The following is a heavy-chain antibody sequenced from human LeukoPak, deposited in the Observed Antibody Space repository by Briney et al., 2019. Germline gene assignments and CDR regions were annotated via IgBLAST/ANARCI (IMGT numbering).Heavy chain of an antibody. D-gene: IGHD3-22*01. CDR2: IYYSGST. V-gene: IGHV4-39*01. J-gene: IGHJ4*02. Sequence: PETLSLTCTVSGGSISSSSYYWGWIRQPPGKGLEWIGSIYYSGSTYYNPSLKSRVTISVDTSKNQFSLKLSSVTAADTAVYYCARRQRITMIVVGGAFDYWGQGTLVTVSS. CDR1: GGSISSSSYY. CDR3: ARRQRITMIVVGGAFDY.